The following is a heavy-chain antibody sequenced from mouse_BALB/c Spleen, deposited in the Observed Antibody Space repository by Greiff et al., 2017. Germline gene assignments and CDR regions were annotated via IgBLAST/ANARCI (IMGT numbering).Heavy chain of an antibody. D-gene: IGHD2-4*01. CDR1: GFTFSDYY. Sequence: VQLKESGGGLVKPGGSLKLSCAASGFTFSDYYMYWVRPTPEKRLEWVATISDGGSYTYYPDSVKGRFTISRDNAKNNLYLQMSSLKSEDTAMYYCARGGSMITTRDWYFDVWGAGTTVTVSS. CDR3: ARGGSMITTRDWYFDV. J-gene: IGHJ1*01. CDR2: ISDGGSYT. V-gene: IGHV5-4*02.